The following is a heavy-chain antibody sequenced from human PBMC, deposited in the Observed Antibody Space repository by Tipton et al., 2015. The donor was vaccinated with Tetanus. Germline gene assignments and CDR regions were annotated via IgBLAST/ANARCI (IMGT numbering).Heavy chain of an antibody. CDR2: IYRTGST. CDR1: GGSVRSGDYS. J-gene: IGHJ4*02. V-gene: IGHV4-61*08. CDR3: VRESSSGWFVDY. Sequence: TLSLTCTVSGGSVRSGDYSWNWIRQPPGKGLEWIGYIYRTGSTKYNSSLRDRVTIALDTSKNQFSLKLNSVTAADTAVYYCVRESSSGWFVDYWGQGTVVTVFS. D-gene: IGHD6-19*01.